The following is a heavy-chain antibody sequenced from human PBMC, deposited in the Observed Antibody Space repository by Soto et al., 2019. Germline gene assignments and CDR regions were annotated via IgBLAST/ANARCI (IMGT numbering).Heavy chain of an antibody. J-gene: IGHJ4*02. D-gene: IGHD1-1*01. CDR2: IYWDDDK. CDR1: GFALSTSGVG. CDR3: AYRDHHDGNYFAY. Sequence: QITLKESGTALVKPTQTLTLTCTFSGFALSTSGVGMGRIRQPPGKAMEWLALIYWDDDKRYSPSLKSRISITKDTSKSQVVLTMTTVDPVDTATYYSAYRDHHDGNYFAYCGQGTLVTVSS. V-gene: IGHV2-5*02.